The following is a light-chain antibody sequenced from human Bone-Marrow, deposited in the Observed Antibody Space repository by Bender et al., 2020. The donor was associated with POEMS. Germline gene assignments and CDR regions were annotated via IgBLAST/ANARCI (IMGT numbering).Light chain of an antibody. CDR2: DVS. J-gene: IGLJ3*02. CDR3: CSHAGRSILWV. CDR1: SSDVGNYNF. Sequence: QSALTQPRSVSGSPGQSVTISCTGTSSDVGNYNFVSWYQQHPGQAPKVMIYDVSKRPSGVPDRFSGSKSGNTASLTISGLQAEDEADYYCCSHAGRSILWVFGGGTQLTVL. V-gene: IGLV2-11*01.